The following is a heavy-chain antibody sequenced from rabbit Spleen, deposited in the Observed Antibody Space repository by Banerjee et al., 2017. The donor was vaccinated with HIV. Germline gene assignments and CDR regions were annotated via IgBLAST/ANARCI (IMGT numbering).Heavy chain of an antibody. D-gene: IGHD4-2*01. V-gene: IGHV1S45*01. CDR1: GFSFSARDV. CDR2: INTITGKA. J-gene: IGHJ4*01. Sequence: QEQLVESGGGLVKPEGSLTLSCKASGFSFSARDVMCWVRQAPGKGLEWIACINTITGKAVYATWAKGRFTISRASSTTVTLQMTSLTVADTATYFCARDLAGVIDWNFNLWGPGTLVTVS. CDR3: ARDLAGVIDWNFNL.